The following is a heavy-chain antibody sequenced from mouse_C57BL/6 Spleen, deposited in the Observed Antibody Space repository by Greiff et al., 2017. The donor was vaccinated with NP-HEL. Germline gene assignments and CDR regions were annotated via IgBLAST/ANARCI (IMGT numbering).Heavy chain of an antibody. CDR2: IDPSDSET. D-gene: IGHD3-3*01. CDR1: GYTFTSYW. J-gene: IGHJ2*01. Sequence: VQLQQPGAELVRPGSSVKLSCKASGYTFTSYWMHWVKQRPIQGLEWIGNIDPSDSETYYNQKFKDKATLTVDKSSSTAYMQLSSLTSEDSAVYYCARRGAGTGYFDYWGQGTTLTVSS. CDR3: ARRGAGTGYFDY. V-gene: IGHV1-52*01.